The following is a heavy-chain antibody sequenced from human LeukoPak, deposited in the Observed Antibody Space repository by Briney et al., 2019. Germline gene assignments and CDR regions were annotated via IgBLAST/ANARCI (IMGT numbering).Heavy chain of an antibody. J-gene: IGHJ6*02. CDR3: ASQGDDYGGNTTYGMDV. Sequence: SETLSLTCTVAGGSVSSYYWSWIRQPPGKGLEWIGSIYYSGSTYYNPSLKSRVTISVDTSKNQFSLKLSSVTAADTAVYYCASQGDDYGGNTTYGMDVWGQGTTVTVSS. CDR2: IYYSGST. D-gene: IGHD4-23*01. V-gene: IGHV4-59*05. CDR1: GGSVSSYY.